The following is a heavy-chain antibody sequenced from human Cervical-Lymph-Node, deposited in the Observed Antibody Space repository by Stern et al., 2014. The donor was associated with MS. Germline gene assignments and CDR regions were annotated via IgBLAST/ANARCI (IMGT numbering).Heavy chain of an antibody. CDR2: IIPIFGTA. Sequence: QVQLVESGAEVKKPGSSVKVSCKASGGTFNTNVISWVRQAPGPGLEWMGGIIPIFGTALYAQKFQGRLTLTANESTPAGHMELSSLRSEDTAVYYCARAAYSTSSYNYWGQGTLVIVSS. J-gene: IGHJ4*02. V-gene: IGHV1-69*01. D-gene: IGHD6-6*01. CDR1: GGTFNTNV. CDR3: ARAAYSTSSYNY.